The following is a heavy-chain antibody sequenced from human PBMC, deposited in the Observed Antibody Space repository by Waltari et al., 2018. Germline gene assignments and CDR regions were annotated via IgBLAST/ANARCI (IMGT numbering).Heavy chain of an antibody. D-gene: IGHD1-1*01. CDR2: VKSESDAGTT. J-gene: IGHJ4*02. CDR3: TTGGWFNWDRYYFDY. V-gene: IGHV3-15*02. Sequence: EVHLEESGGALVKPGGSLRISCAASGFTFSYAWMNWVRQAPGKGLEWVGHVKSESDAGTTNYAAPVKGRFTISRDDSKNKLYLQMSSLKTEDTAVYYCTTGGWFNWDRYYFDYWGRGTLVTVSS. CDR1: GFTFSYAW.